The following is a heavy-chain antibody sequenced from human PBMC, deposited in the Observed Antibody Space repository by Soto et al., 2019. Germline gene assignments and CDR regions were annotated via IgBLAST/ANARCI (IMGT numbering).Heavy chain of an antibody. D-gene: IGHD2-15*01. V-gene: IGHV3-30-3*01. CDR1: GFTFSSYA. CDR3: ARGVLIVVVAPWFDP. Sequence: QVQLVESGGGVVQPGRSLRLSCAASGFTFSSYAMHWVRQAPGKGLEWVAVISYDGSNKYYADSVKGRFTISRDNSKNTLDLKMNSLRAEDTALYYCARGVLIVVVAPWFDPWGQGTLVTVSS. CDR2: ISYDGSNK. J-gene: IGHJ5*02.